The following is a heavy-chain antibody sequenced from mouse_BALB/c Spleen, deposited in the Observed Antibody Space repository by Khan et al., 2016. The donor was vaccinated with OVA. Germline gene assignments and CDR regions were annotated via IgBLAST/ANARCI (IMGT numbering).Heavy chain of an antibody. J-gene: IGHJ1*01. CDR2: INTYTGEP. CDR1: GYTFTNYG. Sequence: QIQLVQSGPELKKPGETVKISCKASGYTFTNYGMNWVKQAPGKGFKWMGWINTYTGEPTYTDDFKGRFAFSLETSASTAYLQINNLKNDDMATYVCARGASHWYFDVWGAGTTVTVSA. V-gene: IGHV9-1*02. CDR3: ARGASHWYFDV.